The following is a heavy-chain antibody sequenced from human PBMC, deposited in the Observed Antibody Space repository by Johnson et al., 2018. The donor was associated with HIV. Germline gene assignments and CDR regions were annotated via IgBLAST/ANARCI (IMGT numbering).Heavy chain of an antibody. V-gene: IGHV3-30*19. CDR1: GFTFSSYG. CDR3: ARKKDAAFDI. CDR2: IYYDGSTK. Sequence: QVQLVESGGGVVQPGRSLRLSCAASGFTFSSYGMHWVRQAPGKGLEWVAVIYYDGSTKYYADSVRGRFTISRDNSKNTLYLQMNSLRADDTAVYYCARKKDAAFDIWGQGTMVTVSS. J-gene: IGHJ3*02.